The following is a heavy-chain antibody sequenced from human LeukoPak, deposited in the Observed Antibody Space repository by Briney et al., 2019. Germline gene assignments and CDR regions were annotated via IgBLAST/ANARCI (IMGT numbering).Heavy chain of an antibody. CDR1: GFSFSNAW. J-gene: IGHJ2*01. CDR3: TTFNYYYWYFDL. Sequence: PGGSLRLSCAASGFSFSNAWMSWVRQAPGKGLEWVGRIKSKTGGGTTDYAAPVKGRFTISRDDSKNTLYLQMNSLNTEDTAMYYCTTFNYYYWYFDLWGRGTLVTVSS. CDR2: IKSKTGGGTT. V-gene: IGHV3-15*01. D-gene: IGHD1-1*01.